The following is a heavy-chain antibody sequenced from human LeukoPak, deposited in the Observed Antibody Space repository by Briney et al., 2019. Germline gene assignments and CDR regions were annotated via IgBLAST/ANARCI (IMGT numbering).Heavy chain of an antibody. D-gene: IGHD2-2*01. CDR1: GFTFSSYS. V-gene: IGHV3-21*01. Sequence: GGSLRLSCAASGFTFSSYSMNWVRQAPGKGLEWVASIISISSHIYYADSVKGRFTISRDNAKNSLYLQTNSLRAEDTAVYYCARTRAPSNGRVLYYMDVWGKGTTVTVSS. CDR2: IISISSHI. J-gene: IGHJ6*03. CDR3: ARTRAPSNGRVLYYMDV.